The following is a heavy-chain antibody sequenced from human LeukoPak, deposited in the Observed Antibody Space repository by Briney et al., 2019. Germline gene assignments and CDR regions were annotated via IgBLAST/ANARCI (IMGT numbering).Heavy chain of an antibody. Sequence: ASVKVSCKASGYTFTSYDINWVRQAPGQGLEWIGWMNPNSGNTGYAQKFQGRVTITRNTSISTAYMELSSLRSEDTAVYYCARSGVVPEPQNYYYYMDVWGKGTTVTVSS. J-gene: IGHJ6*03. D-gene: IGHD1-14*01. CDR3: ARSGVVPEPQNYYYYMDV. V-gene: IGHV1-8*03. CDR1: GYTFTSYD. CDR2: MNPNSGNT.